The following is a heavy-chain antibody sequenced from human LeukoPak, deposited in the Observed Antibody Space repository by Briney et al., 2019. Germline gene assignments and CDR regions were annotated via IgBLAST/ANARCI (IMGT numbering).Heavy chain of an antibody. CDR3: ARSKYYDILTGYYNDAFDI. Sequence: SETLSLTCTVSGGSISSYYWSWIRQPPGKGLEWIGYIYYSGSTNYNPSLKSRVTISVDTSKNQFSLKLSSVTAADTAVYYCARSKYYDILTGYYNDAFDIWGQGTMVTVSS. CDR2: IYYSGST. V-gene: IGHV4-59*01. CDR1: GGSISSYY. J-gene: IGHJ3*02. D-gene: IGHD3-9*01.